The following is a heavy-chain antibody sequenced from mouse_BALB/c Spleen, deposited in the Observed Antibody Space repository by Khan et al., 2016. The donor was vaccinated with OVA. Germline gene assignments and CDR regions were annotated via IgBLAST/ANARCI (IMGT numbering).Heavy chain of an antibody. D-gene: IGHD1-2*01. Sequence: QVQLKESGPGLVQPSQNLSITCTVSGFSLINYGVHWVRQSPGRALEWLGAIWSGGSTDYNAAFISGFSITKANSKSQIFFKLTSFKAADQDVYDSARNGVFHYHGYGGMDFRGQGTSVTVSS. V-gene: IGHV2-4-1*01. J-gene: IGHJ4*01. CDR1: GFSLINYG. CDR3: ARNGVFHYHGYGGMDF. CDR2: IWSGGST.